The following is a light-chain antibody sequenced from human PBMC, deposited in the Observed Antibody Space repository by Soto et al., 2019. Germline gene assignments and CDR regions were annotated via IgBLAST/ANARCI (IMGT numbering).Light chain of an antibody. J-gene: IGKJ1*01. CDR1: QSVTANY. Sequence: EIAVTQSPGTLSLSPGERATLSGRASQSVTANYLAWYQHRPGQAPRLLIYAASIGATGVPDRFSGSGSGTDFTLTISRLEPEDFAVYYCLQYGVPLWTFGQGTTVEIK. CDR3: LQYGVPLWT. V-gene: IGKV3-20*01. CDR2: AAS.